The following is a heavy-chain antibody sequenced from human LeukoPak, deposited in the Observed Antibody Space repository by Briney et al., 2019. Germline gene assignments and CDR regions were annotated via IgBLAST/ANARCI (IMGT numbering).Heavy chain of an antibody. D-gene: IGHD5-18*01. Sequence: SAKVSCKASGGTFSSYAISWVRQAPGQGLEWMGGIIPIFGTANYAQKFQGRVTITADESTSTAYMELSSLRSEDTAVYYCARITHTAMDRDFDYWGQGTLVTVSS. J-gene: IGHJ4*02. CDR1: GGTFSSYA. V-gene: IGHV1-69*13. CDR3: ARITHTAMDRDFDY. CDR2: IIPIFGTA.